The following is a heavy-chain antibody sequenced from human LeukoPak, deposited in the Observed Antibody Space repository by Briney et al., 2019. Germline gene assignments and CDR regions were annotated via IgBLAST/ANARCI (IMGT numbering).Heavy chain of an antibody. CDR1: GSTFSDYH. D-gene: IGHD2-15*01. Sequence: ASVKVSCKASGSTFSDYHINWVRPASGQGPEWMGWINTKSGDAKYNQAFQGRVTMTRDTSISTAYMELNRLRSDDTAMYYCARVDGSPDYWGQGTLVTVSS. V-gene: IGHV1-2*02. CDR2: INTKSGDA. CDR3: ARVDGSPDY. J-gene: IGHJ4*02.